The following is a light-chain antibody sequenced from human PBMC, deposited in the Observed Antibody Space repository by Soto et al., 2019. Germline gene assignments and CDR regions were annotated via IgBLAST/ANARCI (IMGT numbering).Light chain of an antibody. CDR1: QSVSSY. CDR2: DAS. Sequence: EIVLTQSPATLSLSPGERATLSCRASQSVSSYLAWYQQKPGQAPRLLIYDASNRATGIPARFSGSGSGTDFTLTISSLEPEDFAVYYCQQYNNWPALTFGGGTKVEIK. V-gene: IGKV3-11*01. J-gene: IGKJ4*01. CDR3: QQYNNWPALT.